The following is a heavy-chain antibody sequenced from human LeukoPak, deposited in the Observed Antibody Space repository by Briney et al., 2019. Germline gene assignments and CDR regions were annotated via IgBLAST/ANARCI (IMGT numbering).Heavy chain of an antibody. CDR1: GFTFSSYW. Sequence: GGSLRLSCAASGFTFSSYWMSWVRQAPGKGLEWVTNIKQDGSEKYYVDSVKGRFTISRDNAKNSLYLQMNSLRAEDTAVYYCARDAYYDFWSGLTGCYYMDVWGKGTTVTVSS. V-gene: IGHV3-7*01. CDR2: IKQDGSEK. CDR3: ARDAYYDFWSGLTGCYYMDV. D-gene: IGHD3-3*01. J-gene: IGHJ6*03.